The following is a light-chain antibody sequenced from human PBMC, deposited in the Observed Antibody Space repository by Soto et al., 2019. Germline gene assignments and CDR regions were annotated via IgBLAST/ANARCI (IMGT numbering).Light chain of an antibody. Sequence: EIVMTQSPATLSVFPGERATLACRASQRVSDNVAWYQQKPGQAPRLLIYGATVRATGVPARFSGSGSGIEFTLTISSLQSEDFAIYYCQQYSDWPPLTFGQGTRVDIK. CDR2: GAT. J-gene: IGKJ1*01. V-gene: IGKV3-15*01. CDR1: QRVSDN. CDR3: QQYSDWPPLT.